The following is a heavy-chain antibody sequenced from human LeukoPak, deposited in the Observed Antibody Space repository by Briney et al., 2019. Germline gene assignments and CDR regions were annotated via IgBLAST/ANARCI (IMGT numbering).Heavy chain of an antibody. CDR2: INQDGSEK. D-gene: IGHD4-23*01. Sequence: GGSLRLSCAASGFTFSDYWMTWVRQAPGKGLEWVANINQDGSEKNYVDSVKGRFTISRDNAKNSPYLQMNSLRAEDTAVYYCARDLTMLGTPGDDFDYWGQGSLVTVSS. CDR3: ARDLTMLGTPGDDFDY. J-gene: IGHJ4*02. CDR1: GFTFSDYW. V-gene: IGHV3-7*01.